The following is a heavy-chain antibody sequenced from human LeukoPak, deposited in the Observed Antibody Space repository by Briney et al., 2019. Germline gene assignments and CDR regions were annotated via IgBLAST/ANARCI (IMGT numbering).Heavy chain of an antibody. Sequence: SETLSLTCTVSGGSISSSSYYWGWIRQPPGRGLEWIGSIYYSGSTYYNPSLKSRVTISVDTSKNQFSLKLSSVTAADTAVYYCARQVSCSSTSCYHFDYWGQGTLVTVSS. V-gene: IGHV4-39*01. D-gene: IGHD2-2*01. CDR3: ARQVSCSSTSCYHFDY. CDR1: GGSISSSSYY. J-gene: IGHJ4*02. CDR2: IYYSGST.